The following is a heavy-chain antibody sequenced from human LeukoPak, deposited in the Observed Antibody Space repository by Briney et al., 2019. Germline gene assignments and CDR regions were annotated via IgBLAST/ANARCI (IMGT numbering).Heavy chain of an antibody. D-gene: IGHD1-26*01. J-gene: IGHJ4*02. CDR1: GGSFSGYY. CDR2: INHSEST. CDR3: ARERVGRFVDY. V-gene: IGHV4-34*01. Sequence: SETLSLTCAVYGGSFSGYYWSWIRQPPGKGLEWIGEINHSESTNYNPSLKSRVTISVDASKNQFSLKLSSVTAADTAVYYCARERVGRFVDYWGQGTLVTVSS.